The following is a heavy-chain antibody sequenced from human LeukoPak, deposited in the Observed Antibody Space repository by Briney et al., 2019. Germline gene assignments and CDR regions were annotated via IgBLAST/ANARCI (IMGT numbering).Heavy chain of an antibody. D-gene: IGHD6-19*01. J-gene: IGHJ4*02. CDR2: IYYSGST. CDR3: ARMGSAWYSSGWDRGGFDY. CDR1: GGSISSSSYY. V-gene: IGHV4-39*07. Sequence: SETLSLTCTVSGGSISSSSYYWGWIRQPPGKGLEWIGSIYYSGSTYYNPSLKSRVTISVDTSKNQFSLKLSSVTAADTAVYYCARMGSAWYSSGWDRGGFDYWGQGTLVTVSS.